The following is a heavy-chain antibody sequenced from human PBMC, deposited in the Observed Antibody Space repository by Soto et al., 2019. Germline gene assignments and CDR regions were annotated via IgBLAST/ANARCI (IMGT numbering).Heavy chain of an antibody. CDR2: IYYSGST. V-gene: IGHV4-59*01. D-gene: IGHD3-3*01. J-gene: IGHJ6*02. CDR1: GGSISSYY. Sequence: SETLSLTCTVSGGSISSYYWSWIRQPPGKGLEWIGYIYYSGSTNYNPSLKSRVTISVDTSKNQFSLKLSSVTAADTAVYYCARANLSGFFWSGSLPHYDMDVWGQGTTVTASS. CDR3: ARANLSGFFWSGSLPHYDMDV.